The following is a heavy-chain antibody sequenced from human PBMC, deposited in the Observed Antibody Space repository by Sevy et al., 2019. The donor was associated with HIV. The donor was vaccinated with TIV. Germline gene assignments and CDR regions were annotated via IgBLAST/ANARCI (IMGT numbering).Heavy chain of an antibody. CDR2: ISNSGTSI. CDR3: ARDLPPSATTVAHFDY. CDR1: GFTFSSYE. D-gene: IGHD4-17*01. J-gene: IGHJ4*02. Sequence: GESLKISCAASGFTFSSYEMNWVRQAPGKGLEWVSYISNSGTSIYYSDSVKGRFTISRDNARNSLYLQMNSLRAEDTAVYYCARDLPPSATTVAHFDYWGQRTLVTVSS. V-gene: IGHV3-48*03.